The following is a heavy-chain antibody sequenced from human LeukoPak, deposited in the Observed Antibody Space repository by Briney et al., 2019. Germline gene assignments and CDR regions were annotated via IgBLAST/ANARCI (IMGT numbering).Heavy chain of an antibody. J-gene: IGHJ3*02. V-gene: IGHV4-34*01. CDR1: GGSFSGYY. Sequence: PSETLSLTCAVYGGSFSGYYWSWIRQPPGKGLEWIGEINHSGSTNYNPSLKSRVTISVDTFKNQFSLKLSSVTAADTAVYYCASTPYCSSTSCYSRQGHAFDIWGQGTMVTVSS. D-gene: IGHD2-2*01. CDR2: INHSGST. CDR3: ASTPYCSSTSCYSRQGHAFDI.